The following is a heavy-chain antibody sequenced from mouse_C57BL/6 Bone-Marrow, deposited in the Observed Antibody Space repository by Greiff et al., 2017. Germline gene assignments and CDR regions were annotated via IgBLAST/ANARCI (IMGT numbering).Heavy chain of an antibody. V-gene: IGHV1-82*01. CDR3: ATDYNNNGCYYDY. CDR2: IYPGDGDT. CDR1: GYAFSSSW. J-gene: IGHJ2*01. Sequence: VKLQQSGPELVKPGASVKISCKASGYAFSSSWMNWVKQRPGKGLEWIGRIYPGDGDTNYNGKFKGKATVTADKSSSTAYMQLSSLTSEDSAVYFCATDYNNNGCYYDYWGQGTTLTVSS. D-gene: IGHD2-5*01.